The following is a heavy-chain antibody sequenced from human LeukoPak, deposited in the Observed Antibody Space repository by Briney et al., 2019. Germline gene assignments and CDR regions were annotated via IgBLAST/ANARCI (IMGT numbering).Heavy chain of an antibody. CDR3: ARDTTGGWSGYFDY. D-gene: IGHD6-19*01. CDR1: GFTFSSHG. CDR2: IWHDGSAE. V-gene: IGHV3-33*01. Sequence: PGGSLRLSCAGPGFTFSSHGVHWVRQAPGKGLEWVAVIWHDGSAEFYVDSVRGRFSISRDDSKNTVYLQMDSLRVEDTALYYCARDTTGGWSGYFDYWGQGTLVTVSS. J-gene: IGHJ4*02.